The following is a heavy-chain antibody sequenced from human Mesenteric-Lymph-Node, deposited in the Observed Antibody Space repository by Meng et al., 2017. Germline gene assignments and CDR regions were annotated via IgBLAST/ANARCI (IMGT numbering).Heavy chain of an antibody. Sequence: GGSLRLSCAASGFTFSRYWMHWVRQAPGKGLVWVARIDTDGSDTKYADSVKGRFTISRDNAQSMVYLQMNSLRPEDTALYYCARDKPHNWFDPWGQGTLVTVSS. CDR2: IDTDGSDT. V-gene: IGHV3-74*01. CDR3: ARDKPHNWFDP. CDR1: GFTFSRYW. J-gene: IGHJ5*02.